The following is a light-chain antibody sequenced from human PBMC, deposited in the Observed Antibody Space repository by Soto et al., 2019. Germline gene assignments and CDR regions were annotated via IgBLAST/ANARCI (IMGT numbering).Light chain of an antibody. CDR3: SSSAGSFFYV. J-gene: IGLJ1*01. CDR2: EVT. CDR1: SSDVGFYDL. V-gene: IGLV2-23*02. Sequence: QSVLTQPASVSGSPGQSITISCTGTSSDVGFYDLVSWFQHYPGKAPKLMIYEVTKRPSGVSSRFSGSKSGNTASLTISGLQAEDEAIYYCSSSAGSFFYVFGTGTKLTVL.